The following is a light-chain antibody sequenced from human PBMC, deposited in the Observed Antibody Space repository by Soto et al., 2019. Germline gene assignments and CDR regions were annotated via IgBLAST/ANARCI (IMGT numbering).Light chain of an antibody. Sequence: DIQMTQSPSSLSAAVGDRVTITCRASQSISSYLNWYRQKPGKAPNLLIYAASSLQSGVPSRFSGSGSGTDFTLIISSLQPEDFATYYCQQSYSTPRMFGQGTKVEIK. CDR2: AAS. CDR3: QQSYSTPRM. J-gene: IGKJ1*01. V-gene: IGKV1-39*01. CDR1: QSISSY.